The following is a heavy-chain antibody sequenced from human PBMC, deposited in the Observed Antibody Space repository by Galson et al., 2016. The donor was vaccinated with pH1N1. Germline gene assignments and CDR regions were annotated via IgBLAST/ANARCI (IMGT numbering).Heavy chain of an antibody. CDR2: LDHVGNT. V-gene: IGHV4-39*02. Sequence: LSLTSTVSGDSIGRNSYQLGWIRQPPGKGLEWIALLDHVGNTYSNPSLKSRVTTSVDTSKKHVSLKLSSVTAADTAVYYCARPEYVDVDLKGWYFDLWGRGTLVIVSS. J-gene: IGHJ2*01. D-gene: IGHD3-16*01. CDR1: GDSIGRNSYQ. CDR3: ARPEYVDVDLKGWYFDL.